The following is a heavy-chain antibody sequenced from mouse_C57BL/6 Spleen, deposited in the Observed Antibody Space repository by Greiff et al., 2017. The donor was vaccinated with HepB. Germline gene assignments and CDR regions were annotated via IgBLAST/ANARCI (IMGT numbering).Heavy chain of an antibody. CDR3: ARYGDDY. J-gene: IGHJ2*01. D-gene: IGHD1-1*01. CDR1: GYSFTSYY. CDR2: IYPGSGNT. Sequence: VQVVESGPELVKPGASVKISCKASGYSFTSYYIHWVKQRPGQGLEWIGWIYPGSGNTKYNEKFKGKATLTADTSSSTAYMQLSSLTSEDSAVYYCARYGDDYWGQGTTLTVSS. V-gene: IGHV1-66*01.